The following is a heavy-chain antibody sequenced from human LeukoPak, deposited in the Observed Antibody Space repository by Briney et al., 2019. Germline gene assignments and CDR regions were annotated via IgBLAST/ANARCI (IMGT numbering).Heavy chain of an antibody. V-gene: IGHV4-30-4*08. CDR1: GAPISSGDYY. Sequence: SETLSLTCIVSGAPISSGDYYWSWIRQPPGKGLEWIGYIYYSGSTYHNPSLKSRVTISVDTSKNQFSLKLSSVTAADTAVYYCARELRADFGSGYKSLFDYWGQGTLVTVSS. D-gene: IGHD3-22*01. J-gene: IGHJ4*02. CDR3: ARELRADFGSGYKSLFDY. CDR2: IYYSGST.